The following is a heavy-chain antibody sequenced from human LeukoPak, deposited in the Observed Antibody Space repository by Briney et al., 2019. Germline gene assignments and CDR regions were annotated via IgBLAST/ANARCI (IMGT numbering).Heavy chain of an antibody. CDR3: ARARPYYFDY. CDR2: IYYSGST. Sequence: SETLSLTCTVSGGSISSSSYYWGWIRQPPGKGLEWIGSIYYSGSTYYNPSLKSRVTISVDTSKNQFSLKLSSVTAADTAVYYCARARPYYFDYWGRGTLVTVSS. CDR1: GGSISSSSYY. V-gene: IGHV4-39*07. J-gene: IGHJ4*02.